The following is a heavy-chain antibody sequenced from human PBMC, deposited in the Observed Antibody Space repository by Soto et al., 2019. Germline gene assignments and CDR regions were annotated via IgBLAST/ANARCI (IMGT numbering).Heavy chain of an antibody. D-gene: IGHD2-15*01. J-gene: IGHJ5*02. V-gene: IGHV4-59*08. Sequence: QVQLQESGPGLVKPSETLSLTCTVSGGSISSYYWSWIRQPPGKGLEWIGYIYYSGSTNYNPSLKSRVTISVDTSKNQFSLKLSSVTAADTAVYYCARHPADIAPSVREFDPWGQGTLVTVSS. CDR2: IYYSGST. CDR3: ARHPADIAPSVREFDP. CDR1: GGSISSYY.